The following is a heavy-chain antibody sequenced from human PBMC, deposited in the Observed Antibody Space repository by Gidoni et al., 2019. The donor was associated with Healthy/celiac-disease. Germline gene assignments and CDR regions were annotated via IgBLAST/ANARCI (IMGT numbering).Heavy chain of an antibody. V-gene: IGHV3-23*01. Sequence: EVQLLASGGGLVQPGGSLRLACAASGFTFSSYAMSWFRQAPGKGLEWVSAISGSVGSTYYADSVNGRFTISRDNSKNTLYLQMNSLRAEDTAVYYCAKDTGSGWVHRHYWGQGTLVTVSS. J-gene: IGHJ4*02. CDR2: ISGSVGST. CDR3: AKDTGSGWVHRHY. D-gene: IGHD6-19*01. CDR1: GFTFSSYA.